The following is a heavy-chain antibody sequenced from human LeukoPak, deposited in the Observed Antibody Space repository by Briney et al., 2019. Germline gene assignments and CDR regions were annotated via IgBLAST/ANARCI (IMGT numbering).Heavy chain of an antibody. CDR2: INSDGGST. D-gene: IGHD3-16*02. Sequence: PGGSLRLSCAASGFTFSDYWMHWVRQIPGKGLGWVSRINSDGGSTNYADSVRGRFTISRDNAKNTLYLQMNSLRVVDTAVYYCARSYDYVWGSYRYWGQGTLVTVSS. V-gene: IGHV3-74*01. CDR1: GFTFSDYW. CDR3: ARSYDYVWGSYRY. J-gene: IGHJ4*02.